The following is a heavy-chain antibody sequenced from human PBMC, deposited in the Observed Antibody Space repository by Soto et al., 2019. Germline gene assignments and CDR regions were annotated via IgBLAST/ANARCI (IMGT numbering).Heavy chain of an antibody. J-gene: IGHJ6*02. V-gene: IGHV1-8*01. D-gene: IGHD3-10*01. CDR2: MNPNSGNT. CDR1: GYTFTSYD. Sequence: QVQLVQSGAEVKKPGASVKVSCKASGYTFTSYDINWVRQATGQGLEWMGWMNPNSGNTGYAQKFQGRVTMTRNTSISKAYMDLRILRYEDTAVYYCAKVVCSSTSGYIVGGYYYGSGSPDYYYYYGMDVWGQGTTVTVSS. CDR3: AKVVCSSTSGYIVGGYYYGSGSPDYYYYYGMDV.